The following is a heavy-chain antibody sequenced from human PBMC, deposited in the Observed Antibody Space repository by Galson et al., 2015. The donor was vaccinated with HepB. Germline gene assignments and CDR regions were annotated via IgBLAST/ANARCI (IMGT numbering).Heavy chain of an antibody. CDR3: ANRERQYDILTGPLPDY. J-gene: IGHJ4*02. Sequence: SLRLSCAASGFTFNSYAMIWVRQAPGKGLEWVSTISVSGDSTYYADSVKGRFTISRDNSKNTLYLQMNSLRAEDTAIYYCANRERQYDILTGPLPDYWGQGTLVTVSS. D-gene: IGHD3-9*01. CDR1: GFTFNSYA. V-gene: IGHV3-23*01. CDR2: ISVSGDST.